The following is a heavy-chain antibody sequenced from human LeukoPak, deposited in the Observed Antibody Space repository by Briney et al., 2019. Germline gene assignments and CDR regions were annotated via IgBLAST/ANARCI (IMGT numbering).Heavy chain of an antibody. CDR1: GFTLSNYG. CDR3: AELGITMIGGV. V-gene: IGHV3-23*01. CDR2: ISGSGDST. J-gene: IGHJ6*04. D-gene: IGHD3-10*02. Sequence: GGTLRLSCAASGFTLSNYGMSWVRQAPGKGLEWVSAISGSGDSTYYADSVKGRFTISRDNAKNSLYLQMNSLRAEDTAVYYCAELGITMIGGVWGKGTTVTISS.